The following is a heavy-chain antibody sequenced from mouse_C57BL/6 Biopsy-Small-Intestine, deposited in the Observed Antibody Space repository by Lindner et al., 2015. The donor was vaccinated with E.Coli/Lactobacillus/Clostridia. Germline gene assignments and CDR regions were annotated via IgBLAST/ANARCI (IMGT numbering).Heavy chain of an antibody. CDR1: GFNIKDYY. Sequence: VQLQESGAELVRPGASVKLSCTASGFNIKDYYIHWVKQRPEQGLEWIGRIDPEDGDTEYAPKFQGKATMTADTSSNSASLQLSSLTSEDTAVYYCTTYYNNAWFTYWGQGTLVTVSA. CDR2: IDPEDGDT. V-gene: IGHV14-1*01. CDR3: TTYYNNAWFTY. J-gene: IGHJ3*01. D-gene: IGHD2-5*01.